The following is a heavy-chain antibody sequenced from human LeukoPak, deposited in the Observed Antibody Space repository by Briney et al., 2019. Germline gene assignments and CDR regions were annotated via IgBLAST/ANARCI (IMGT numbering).Heavy chain of an antibody. J-gene: IGHJ4*02. CDR1: GGSLSSYY. Sequence: SETLSLTCTVSGGSLSSYYWSWIRQPPGKGLEWIGYIFYSGNTNYNPSFKSRVTISVDTSKNQFSLKLSSVTAADTAVYYCTRGGNWAFDYWGRGALATVSS. V-gene: IGHV4-59*01. CDR3: TRGGNWAFDY. D-gene: IGHD4-23*01. CDR2: IFYSGNT.